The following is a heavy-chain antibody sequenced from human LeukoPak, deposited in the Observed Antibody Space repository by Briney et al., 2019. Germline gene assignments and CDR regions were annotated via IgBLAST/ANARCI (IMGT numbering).Heavy chain of an antibody. CDR1: GGSISSYY. CDR3: ARAGPLYCSSTSCYSYNWFDP. CDR2: IYYSGST. Sequence: SETLSLTCTVSGGSISSYYWSWIRQPPGKGLEWIGYIYYSGSTNYNPSLKSRVTISVDTSKNQFSLKLSSVTAADTAVYYCARAGPLYCSSTSCYSYNWFDPWGQGTLVTVSS. D-gene: IGHD2-2*01. J-gene: IGHJ5*02. V-gene: IGHV4-59*08.